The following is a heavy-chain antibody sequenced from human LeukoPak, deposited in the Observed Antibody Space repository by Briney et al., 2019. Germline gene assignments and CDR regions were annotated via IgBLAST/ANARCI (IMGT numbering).Heavy chain of an antibody. J-gene: IGHJ4*02. Sequence: SETLSLTCTVSGGFISGYYCSWIRQSPGKGLEWIGYIYYNGSTSHNPSLKSRLTISVDTSKKQFSLKLSSVTAADTAVYYCARDFNSRYDGRYFDYWTQGTLVTVSS. CDR1: GGFISGYY. CDR2: IYYNGST. D-gene: IGHD1-26*01. V-gene: IGHV4-59*01. CDR3: ARDFNSRYDGRYFDY.